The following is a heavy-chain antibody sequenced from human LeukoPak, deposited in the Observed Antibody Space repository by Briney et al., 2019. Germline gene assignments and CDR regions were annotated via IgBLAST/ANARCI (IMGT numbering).Heavy chain of an antibody. D-gene: IGHD3-16*01. Sequence: GGSLRLSCAASGFTFSLYWMSWVRQAPGKGLEWVANINQDGSEKYYVDSVKGRFIISRDNAKTSVYLQMNNLSPEDTAVYYCKSGTGLGLFWGQGSLVTVSS. J-gene: IGHJ4*02. CDR3: KSGTGLGLF. V-gene: IGHV3-7*01. CDR1: GFTFSLYW. CDR2: INQDGSEK.